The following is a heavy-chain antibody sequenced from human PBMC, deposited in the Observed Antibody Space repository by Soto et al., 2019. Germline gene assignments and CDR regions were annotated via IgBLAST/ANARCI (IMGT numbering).Heavy chain of an antibody. V-gene: IGHV3-23*01. D-gene: IGHD2-21*02. CDR2: ISGSGGST. Sequence: EVQLLESGGGLVQPGGSLRLSCAASGFTFSSYAMSWVRQAPGKGLEWVSAISGSGGSTYYADSVKGRFTISRDNSKNXLYLQMNSLRAEDTAVYYCAKDMTDDKNYYYGMDVWGQGTTVTVSS. CDR3: AKDMTDDKNYYYGMDV. CDR1: GFTFSSYA. J-gene: IGHJ6*02.